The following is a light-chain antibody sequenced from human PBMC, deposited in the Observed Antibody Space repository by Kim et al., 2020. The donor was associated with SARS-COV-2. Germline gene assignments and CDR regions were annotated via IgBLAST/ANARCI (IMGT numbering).Light chain of an antibody. Sequence: VAWGQTVRITCQGDSLRSDYATWYQQKPGQAPILVIYGKNNRPSGIPDRFSGSSSGNTASLTITGTQAGDEADYYCNSRDSNDNVVFGGGTKLTVL. CDR2: GKN. CDR3: NSRDSNDNVV. V-gene: IGLV3-19*01. J-gene: IGLJ2*01. CDR1: SLRSDY.